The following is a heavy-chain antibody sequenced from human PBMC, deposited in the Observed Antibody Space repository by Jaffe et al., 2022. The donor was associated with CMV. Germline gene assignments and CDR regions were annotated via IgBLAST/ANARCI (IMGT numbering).Heavy chain of an antibody. Sequence: QVQLVESGGGVVQPGRSLRLSCAASGFTFSSYGMHWVRQAPGKGLEWVAVIWYDGSNKYYADSVKGRFTISRDNSKNTLYLQMNSLRAEDTAVYYCARDESSGYYFDYWGQGTLVTVSS. CDR3: ARDESSGYYFDY. CDR2: IWYDGSNK. D-gene: IGHD6-6*01. J-gene: IGHJ4*02. CDR1: GFTFSSYG. V-gene: IGHV3-33*01.